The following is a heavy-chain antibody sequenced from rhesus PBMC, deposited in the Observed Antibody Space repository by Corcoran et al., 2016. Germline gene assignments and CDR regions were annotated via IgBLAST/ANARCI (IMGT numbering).Heavy chain of an antibody. CDR2: SGGSSGST. Sequence: QVQLEDSGPGLVQPSETLYLTCAVSAGPLRALYRNWTRLRPGQGLGRVGYSGGSSGSTDYSLSLKSHVSISTDTSKHQLSLRLSAVTAADAAVYYCARAHSSWSFQWTDYWGQGVLVTVSS. J-gene: IGHJ4*01. CDR1: AGPLRALY. CDR3: ARAHSSWSFQWTDY. V-gene: IGHV4S5*01. D-gene: IGHD6-13*01.